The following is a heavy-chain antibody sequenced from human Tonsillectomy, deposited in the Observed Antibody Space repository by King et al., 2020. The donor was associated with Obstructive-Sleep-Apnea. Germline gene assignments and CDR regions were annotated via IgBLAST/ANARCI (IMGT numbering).Heavy chain of an antibody. V-gene: IGHV4-38-2*02. CDR2: IYHSGST. Sequence: QLQESGPGLVKPSETLSLTCTVSGYSISIGYYWGWIRQPPGKGLEWIGCIYHSGSTYYNPSLKSRVTISVDTSKNQFSLKLSSVTAADTAVYYCARDYYYDSSGYYVDYWGQGTLVTVSS. D-gene: IGHD3-22*01. CDR3: ARDYYYDSSGYYVDY. CDR1: GYSISIGYY. J-gene: IGHJ4*02.